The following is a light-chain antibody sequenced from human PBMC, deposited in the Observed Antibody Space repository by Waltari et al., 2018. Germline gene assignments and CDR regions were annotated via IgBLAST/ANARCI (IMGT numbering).Light chain of an antibody. CDR1: NSNIGSNY. Sequence: QSVLTQPPSASGTPGQRVTISSSGSNSNIGSNYVYWYQQLPGTAPKPLHYRSNQRLSGVPDRFSASNAGTSSSLAISGLRSEDEADYYCAAWDDSLSAWVFGGGTKLTVL. V-gene: IGLV1-47*01. J-gene: IGLJ3*02. CDR3: AAWDDSLSAWV. CDR2: RSN.